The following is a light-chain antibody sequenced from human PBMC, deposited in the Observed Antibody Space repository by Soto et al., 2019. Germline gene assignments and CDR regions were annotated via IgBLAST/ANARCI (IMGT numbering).Light chain of an antibody. Sequence: DIVMTQSPLSLPVTPGEPASISCRSSQSLLHSNGYNYLDWYLQKPGQSPQLLIYLGSNRASWVPDRFSGSGSGTDFTLKISRVEAEDVGVYYCMQALQTRITFGPGTKVDIK. CDR2: LGS. CDR1: QSLLHSNGYNY. J-gene: IGKJ3*01. V-gene: IGKV2-28*01. CDR3: MQALQTRIT.